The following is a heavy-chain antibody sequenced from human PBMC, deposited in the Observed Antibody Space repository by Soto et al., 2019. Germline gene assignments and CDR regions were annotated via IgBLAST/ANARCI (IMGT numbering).Heavy chain of an antibody. CDR1: GFTFSSYA. V-gene: IGHV3-23*01. J-gene: IGHJ6*02. CDR2: ISGSGGST. D-gene: IGHD6-25*01. CDR3: AKDSDPVSTSSGDV. Sequence: XESLRLSCAASGFTFSSYAMSWVRQAPGKGLEWVSAISGSGGSTYYADSVKGRFTISRDNSKNTLYLQMNSLRAEDTAVYYCAKDSDPVSTSSGDVWGQGTTVTAP.